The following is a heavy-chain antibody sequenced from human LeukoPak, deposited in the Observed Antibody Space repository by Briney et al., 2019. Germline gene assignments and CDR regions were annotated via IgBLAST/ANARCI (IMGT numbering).Heavy chain of an antibody. CDR3: APYYYDSSGYYTY. J-gene: IGHJ4*02. D-gene: IGHD3-22*01. Sequence: GGSLRLSCAASGFTFSSYGMSWVRQAPGKGLEWVSAISGSGGSTYYADSVKGRFTISRDNSKNTLYLQMNSLRAEDTAVYYCAPYYYDSSGYYTYWGQGTLVTVSS. V-gene: IGHV3-23*01. CDR1: GFTFSSYG. CDR2: ISGSGGST.